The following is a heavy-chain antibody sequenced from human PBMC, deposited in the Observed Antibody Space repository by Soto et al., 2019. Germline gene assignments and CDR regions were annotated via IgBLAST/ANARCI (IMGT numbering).Heavy chain of an antibody. Sequence: PGGSLRLSCAPSGFTFSSHAMSWVRQAPGKGLEWVSYISASGGSPYYADSVKGRFTISRDNSKSTLYLQMNSLRVEDTAIYYCAKEGSYSGYDSYGPLDSWGQGTLVTVSS. J-gene: IGHJ5*01. CDR3: AKEGSYSGYDSYGPLDS. CDR2: ISASGGSP. D-gene: IGHD5-12*01. CDR1: GFTFSSHA. V-gene: IGHV3-23*01.